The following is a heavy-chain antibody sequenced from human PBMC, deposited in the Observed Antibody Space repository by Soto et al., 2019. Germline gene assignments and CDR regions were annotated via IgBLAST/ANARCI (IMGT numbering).Heavy chain of an antibody. V-gene: IGHV3-23*01. J-gene: IGHJ4*02. D-gene: IGHD3-22*01. CDR3: AKDVEVVYYDSSGYYSSGYYFDY. CDR2: ISGSGGST. Sequence: HPGGSLRLSCAASGFTFSSYAMSWVRQAPGKGLEWVSAISGSGGSTYYADSVKGRLTISRDNSKNTLYLQMNSLRAEDTAVYYCAKDVEVVYYDSSGYYSSGYYFDYWGQGTLVTVSS. CDR1: GFTFSSYA.